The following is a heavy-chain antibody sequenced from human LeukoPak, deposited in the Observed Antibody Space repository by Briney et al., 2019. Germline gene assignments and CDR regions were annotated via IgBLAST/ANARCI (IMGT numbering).Heavy chain of an antibody. V-gene: IGHV4-39*01. Sequence: SETLSFTCTVSGDSFSSSDYSWAWIRQPPGKGLEWIGTIYYTGSTYYNPSLKSRVTISVDTSKNQFSLKLSSVTAADTAVYYCARRGYITSWNFFDYWGQGTLVTVSS. J-gene: IGHJ4*02. D-gene: IGHD6-13*01. CDR1: GDSFSSSDYS. CDR2: IYYTGST. CDR3: ARRGYITSWNFFDY.